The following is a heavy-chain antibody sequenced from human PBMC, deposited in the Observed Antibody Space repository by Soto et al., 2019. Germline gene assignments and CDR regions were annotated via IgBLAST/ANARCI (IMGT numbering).Heavy chain of an antibody. CDR2: ISGSGDRT. Sequence: GGSLRLSCAVSGFTFSSFAMNWVRQAPGKGLEWVSGISGSGDRTYYADSVKGRFTISRDNSKNTLYLQMNSLRAEDTAIYYCANLKGGQGTLVTVSS. V-gene: IGHV3-23*01. CDR3: ANLK. J-gene: IGHJ4*02. CDR1: GFTFSSFA.